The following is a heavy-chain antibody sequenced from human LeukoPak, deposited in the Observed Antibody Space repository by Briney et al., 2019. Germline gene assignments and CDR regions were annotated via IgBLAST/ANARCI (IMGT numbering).Heavy chain of an antibody. CDR1: GGTFSSYA. J-gene: IGHJ4*02. Sequence: SVKVSCKASGGTFSSYAISWVRQAPGQGLEWMGGIIPIFGTANYAQKFQGRVTITTDESTSTAYMELSSLRSEDTAVYYCAGHVDSYGSFMDYWGQGTLVTVSS. D-gene: IGHD5-18*01. CDR3: AGHVDSYGSFMDY. V-gene: IGHV1-69*05. CDR2: IIPIFGTA.